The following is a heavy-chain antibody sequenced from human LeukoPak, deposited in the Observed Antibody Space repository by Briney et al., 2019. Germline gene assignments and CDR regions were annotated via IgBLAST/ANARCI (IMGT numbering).Heavy chain of an antibody. CDR3: ASIRGTLGY. Sequence: PGGSLRLSCAASGFTFSDHFMDWVRQAPGKGREWVGRIKNKANHNITQSAASMEVTFTISRDDSKNSLYLQMSSLKTEDTAMYYCASIRGTLGYWGQGTVVTVSS. CDR2: IKNKANHNIT. J-gene: IGHJ4*02. V-gene: IGHV3-72*01. D-gene: IGHD1-26*01. CDR1: GFTFSDHF.